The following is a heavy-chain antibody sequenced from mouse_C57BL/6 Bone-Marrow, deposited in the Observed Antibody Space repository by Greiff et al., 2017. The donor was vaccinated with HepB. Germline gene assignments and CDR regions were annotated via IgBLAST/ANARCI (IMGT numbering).Heavy chain of an antibody. CDR1: GYSITSGYY. J-gene: IGHJ4*01. CDR2: ISYDGSN. CDR3: ARVTTENAMDY. V-gene: IGHV3-6*01. D-gene: IGHD1-1*01. Sequence: EVKLMESGPGLVKPSQSLSLTCSVTGYSITSGYYWNWIRQFPGNKLEWMGYISYDGSNNYNPSLKNRISITRDTSKNQFFLKLNSVTTEDTATYYCARVTTENAMDYWGQGTSVTVSS.